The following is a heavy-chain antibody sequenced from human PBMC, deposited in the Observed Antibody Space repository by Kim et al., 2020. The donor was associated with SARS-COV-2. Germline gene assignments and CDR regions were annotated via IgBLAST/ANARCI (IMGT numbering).Heavy chain of an antibody. Sequence: DSVKGRFTISRDNAKNSLYQQMNSRRAEDTALYYCVCGVVPAGHYYSGMDVWGQGTTVTVSS. V-gene: IGHV3-20*03. CDR3: VCGVVPAGHYYSGMDV. J-gene: IGHJ6*02. D-gene: IGHD2-2*01.